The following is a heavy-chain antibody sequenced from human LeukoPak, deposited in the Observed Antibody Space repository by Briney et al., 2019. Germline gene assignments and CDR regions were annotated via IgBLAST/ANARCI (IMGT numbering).Heavy chain of an antibody. CDR1: GFTFSSYA. D-gene: IGHD3-10*01. CDR3: ARDLGGSGSYYNVGMDV. J-gene: IGHJ6*04. CDR2: ISYDGSNK. Sequence: PGGPLRLSCAASGFTFSSYAMHWVRQAPGKGLEWVAVISYDGSNKYYADSVKGRFTISRDNPKNTLYLQMNSLRAEDTAVYYCARDLGGSGSYYNVGMDVWGKGTTVTVSS. V-gene: IGHV3-30*04.